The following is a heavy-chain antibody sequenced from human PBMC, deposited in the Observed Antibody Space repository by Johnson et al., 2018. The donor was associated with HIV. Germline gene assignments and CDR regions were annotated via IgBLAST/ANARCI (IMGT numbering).Heavy chain of an antibody. Sequence: VQLVESGGGLVQPGRSLRLSCAASGFTFDDYAMHWVRQAPGKGLEWVSGISCNSGSIGYADSVKGRFTISRDNAKNSLYLQMNSLRAEDTALYYCAKDRDLAAAGTDAFVIWGQGTMVTVSS. CDR2: ISCNSGSI. CDR3: AKDRDLAAAGTDAFVI. J-gene: IGHJ3*02. D-gene: IGHD6-13*01. V-gene: IGHV3-9*01. CDR1: GFTFDDYA.